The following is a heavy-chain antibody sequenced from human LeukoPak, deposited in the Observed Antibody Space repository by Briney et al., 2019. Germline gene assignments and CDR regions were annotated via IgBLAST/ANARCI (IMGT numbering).Heavy chain of an antibody. CDR3: ARGPLVSRPQGAFDI. D-gene: IGHD6-6*01. V-gene: IGHV5-51*01. CDR2: IYPGDSDT. J-gene: IGHJ3*02. CDR1: GYSFTRYW. Sequence: GESLKISCKGSGYSFTRYWIGWVRQMPGKGLEWMGIIYPGDSDTRYSPSFQGQVTISADKSISTAYLQWSSLKASDTAMYYCARGPLVSRPQGAFDIWGQGTMVTVSS.